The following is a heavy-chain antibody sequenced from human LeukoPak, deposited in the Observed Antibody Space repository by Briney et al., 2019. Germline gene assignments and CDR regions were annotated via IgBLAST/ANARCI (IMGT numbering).Heavy chain of an antibody. D-gene: IGHD3-9*01. J-gene: IGHJ4*02. V-gene: IGHV3-23*01. CDR1: GFTFSSYA. CDR3: AKGSGYDTDFDY. Sequence: PGGSLRLSCAASGFTFSSYAMSWVRQAPGKGLEWVSGISGSGDNTYYADSVKGRFTISRDNSKNTLYLQMNSLRAEDPAVYYCAKGSGYDTDFDYWGQGTLVTVSS. CDR2: ISGSGDNT.